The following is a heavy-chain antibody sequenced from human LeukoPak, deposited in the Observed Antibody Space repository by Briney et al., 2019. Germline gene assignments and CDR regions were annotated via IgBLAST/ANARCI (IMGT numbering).Heavy chain of an antibody. V-gene: IGHV4-59*01. CDR1: GGSMGSYY. D-gene: IGHD3-22*01. CDR2: IYYTGST. Sequence: PSETLSLTCTVYGGSMGSYYWSWIRQPPGKGLEWIAYIYYTGSTHYNPSLKSRVTISVDPSKNQFSLDLNSVTAADTAVYYCARVPSVGRGYADDAFDVWGQGTMVTVSS. J-gene: IGHJ3*01. CDR3: ARVPSVGRGYADDAFDV.